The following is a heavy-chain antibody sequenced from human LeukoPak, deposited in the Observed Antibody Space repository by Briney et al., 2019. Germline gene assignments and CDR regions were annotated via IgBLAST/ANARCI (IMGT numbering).Heavy chain of an antibody. Sequence: GGSLRLSCAAAGFTFSSDAMSWVRQAPGKGLEWVSVITGSGGSTYYADSVKGRFTLSRDNSKNTLYLQMNSLRAEDTAVYYCATVPLLDYWGQGTLVTVSS. J-gene: IGHJ4*02. D-gene: IGHD2-15*01. CDR3: ATVPLLDY. V-gene: IGHV3-23*01. CDR1: GFTFSSDA. CDR2: ITGSGGST.